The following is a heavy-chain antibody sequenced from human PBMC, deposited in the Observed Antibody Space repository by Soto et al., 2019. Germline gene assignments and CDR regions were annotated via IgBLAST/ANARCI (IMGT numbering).Heavy chain of an antibody. D-gene: IGHD3-3*01. J-gene: IGHJ5*02. CDR2: ISGSGGST. CDR3: AKDYYDFWSGYSQATWFDP. V-gene: IGHV3-23*01. Sequence: GGSLRLSCAASGFTFSSYAMSWVRQAPGKGLEWVSAISGSGGSTYYADSVKGRFTISRDNSKNTLYLQMNSLRAEDTAVYYCAKDYYDFWSGYSQATWFDPWGQGTLVTVSS. CDR1: GFTFSSYA.